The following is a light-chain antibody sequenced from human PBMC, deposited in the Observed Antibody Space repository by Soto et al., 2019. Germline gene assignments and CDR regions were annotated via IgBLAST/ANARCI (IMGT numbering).Light chain of an antibody. CDR2: DVS. CDR1: SSDVGGYNS. Sequence: QSVLTQPASVSGYPGQSIAISCTGTSSDVGGYNSASWYQQHPGKAPKLLIYDVSNRPSGVSNRFSGSKSGNTASLTISGLQAEDEADYYCSSYSTGGSYVFGTGTKVTVL. V-gene: IGLV2-14*03. CDR3: SSYSTGGSYV. J-gene: IGLJ1*01.